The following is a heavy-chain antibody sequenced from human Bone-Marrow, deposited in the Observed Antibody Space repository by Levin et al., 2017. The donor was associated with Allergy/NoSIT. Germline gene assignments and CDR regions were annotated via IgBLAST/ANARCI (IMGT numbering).Heavy chain of an antibody. CDR3: VRGGSEDIDD. CDR1: GFSFRSYW. Sequence: LSLTCAASGFSFRSYWMYWVRQAPGKGLVWVSLINHGGSTTDYADSVKGRFTISRDNAKNTLFLQMNSLRGEDTAVYYCVRGGSEDIDDWGQGTLVTVSS. V-gene: IGHV3-74*01. D-gene: IGHD1-14*01. J-gene: IGHJ4*02. CDR2: INHGGSTT.